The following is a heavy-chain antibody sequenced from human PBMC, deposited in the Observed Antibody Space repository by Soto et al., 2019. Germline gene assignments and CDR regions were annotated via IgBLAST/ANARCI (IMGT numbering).Heavy chain of an antibody. Sequence: PSETLSLTCTVSGGSISSYYWSWIRQPPGKGLEWIGYIYYSGSTNYNPSLKSRVTISVDTSKNQFSLKLSSVTAADTAVYYCARGSPQLPPALVEPWDFDPWGQGTLVT. D-gene: IGHD1-1*01. J-gene: IGHJ5*02. CDR2: IYYSGST. V-gene: IGHV4-59*01. CDR1: GGSISSYY. CDR3: ARGSPQLPPALVEPWDFDP.